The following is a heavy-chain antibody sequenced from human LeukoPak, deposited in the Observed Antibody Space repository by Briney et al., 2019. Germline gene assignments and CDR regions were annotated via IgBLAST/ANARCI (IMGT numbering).Heavy chain of an antibody. CDR1: GGSISSYY. CDR2: IYYSGST. J-gene: IGHJ6*02. D-gene: IGHD3-16*01. V-gene: IGHV4-59*01. CDR3: ARVGGTNYYYYGMDV. Sequence: SETLSLTCTVSGGSISSYYWSWIRQPPGKGLEWIGYIYYSGSTNYNPSLKSRVTISVDTSKNQFSLKLSSVTAADTAVYYCARVGGTNYYYYGMDVWGQGTTVTVSS.